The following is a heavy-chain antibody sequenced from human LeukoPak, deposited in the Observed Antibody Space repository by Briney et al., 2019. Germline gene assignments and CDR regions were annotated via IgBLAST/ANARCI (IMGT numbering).Heavy chain of an antibody. V-gene: IGHV4-4*07. D-gene: IGHD4-17*01. CDR1: GGSISDYY. J-gene: IGHJ2*01. CDR2: IFSSGSS. CDR3: ARSPVTTIYWYFGL. Sequence: SETLSLTCTVSGGSISDYYWSWIRQPAGKGLEWIGRIFSSGSSNYNPSLRGRVTMSLDTSTNHSSLRLYSVTAADTAVYYCARSPVTTIYWYFGLWGRGTQVTVSS.